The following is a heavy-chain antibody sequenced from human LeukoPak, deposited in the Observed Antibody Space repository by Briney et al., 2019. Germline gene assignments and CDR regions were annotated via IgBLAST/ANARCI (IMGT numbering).Heavy chain of an antibody. CDR1: GGSISSSNYY. CDR2: MYHSGST. CDR3: ARLIAARNYYYYYMDV. Sequence: PSETLSLTCTVSGGSISSSNYYWGWIRQPPGKGLEWIGNMYHSGSTYYNPSLESRVTISLDTSKNQFSLKLSSVTAADTAVYYCARLIAARNYYYYYMDVWGKGTTVTVSS. V-gene: IGHV4-39*01. J-gene: IGHJ6*03. D-gene: IGHD6-6*01.